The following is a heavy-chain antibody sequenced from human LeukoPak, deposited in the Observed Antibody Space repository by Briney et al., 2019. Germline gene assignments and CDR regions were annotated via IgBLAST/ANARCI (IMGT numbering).Heavy chain of an antibody. V-gene: IGHV4-34*01. CDR2: INHSGST. Sequence: SETLSLTCAVYGGSFSGYYWSWIRQPPGKGLEWIGEINHSGSTNCNPSLKSRVTISVDTSQKQFSLRLTSVTAADTAVYYCARGRYLTTSGGAAAGFLDYWGQGSLVTVST. J-gene: IGHJ4*02. CDR3: ARGRYLTTSGGAAAGFLDY. D-gene: IGHD6-13*01. CDR1: GGSFSGYY.